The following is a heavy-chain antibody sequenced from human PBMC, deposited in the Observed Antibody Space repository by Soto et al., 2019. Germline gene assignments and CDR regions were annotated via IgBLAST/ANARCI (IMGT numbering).Heavy chain of an antibody. J-gene: IGHJ5*02. Sequence: GGSLRLSCEASGFSFDDYGMSWVRQGPGKGLEWVSGINWNGDSTGYADSVKGRFTISRDNAKKLLYLEMNSLRAEDTALYYCARGIGSDWSSWFDPWGQGTPVTVSS. D-gene: IGHD3-9*01. CDR2: INWNGDST. CDR1: GFSFDDYG. V-gene: IGHV3-20*04. CDR3: ARGIGSDWSSWFDP.